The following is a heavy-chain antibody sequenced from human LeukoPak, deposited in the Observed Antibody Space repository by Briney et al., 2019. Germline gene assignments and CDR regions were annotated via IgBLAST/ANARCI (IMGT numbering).Heavy chain of an antibody. J-gene: IGHJ5*01. Sequence: GGSLRLSCAASGFIVNTKYMTWVRQPPGKGLECVSVIYTSGTTNYAGSVKGRFIISRDNSKNTLYLEMNSLRAEDTAVYYCATDAFESWGQGTLVTVSS. CDR2: IYTSGTT. V-gene: IGHV3-66*01. CDR1: GFIVNTKY. CDR3: ATDAFES.